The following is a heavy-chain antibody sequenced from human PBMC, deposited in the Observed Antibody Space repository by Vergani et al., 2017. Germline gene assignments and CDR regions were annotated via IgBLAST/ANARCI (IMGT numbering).Heavy chain of an antibody. CDR1: GGSFSGYY. D-gene: IGHD3-22*01. Sequence: QVQLQQWGAGLLKPSETLSLTCAVYGGSFSGYYWSWIRQPPGKGLEWIGEINHSGSTNYNPSLKSRVTISVDTSKNQFSLKLSSVTAADTAVYYCARDGPYYYDSSGYPLDYWGQGTLVTVSS. J-gene: IGHJ4*02. V-gene: IGHV4-34*01. CDR2: INHSGST. CDR3: ARDGPYYYDSSGYPLDY.